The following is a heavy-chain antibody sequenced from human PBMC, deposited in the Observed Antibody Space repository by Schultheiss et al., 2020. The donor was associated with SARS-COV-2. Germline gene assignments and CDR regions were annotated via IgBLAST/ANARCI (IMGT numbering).Heavy chain of an antibody. CDR1: GFTFSSYA. J-gene: IGHJ4*02. V-gene: IGHV3-23*01. CDR3: ARGSSHTRIAAAESDFDY. CDR2: ISAGGGST. Sequence: GGSLRLSCAASGFTFSSYAMSWVRQAPGKGLKWVSVISAGGGSTYYADSVQGRFTISRDNAKNSLYLQMNSLRAEDTAVYYCARGSSHTRIAAAESDFDYWGQGTLVTVSS. D-gene: IGHD6-13*01.